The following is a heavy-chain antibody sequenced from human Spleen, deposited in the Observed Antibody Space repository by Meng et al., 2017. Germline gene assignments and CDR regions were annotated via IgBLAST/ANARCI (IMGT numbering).Heavy chain of an antibody. CDR1: GGSISSSNW. CDR2: MYHSGPT. CDR3: ARDPTGGEDHQRV. D-gene: IGHD1-14*01. J-gene: IGHJ4*02. Sequence: QVQLQESGPGLVKPSGTLSLTCAVSGGSISSSNWGNWVRQPPGKGLEWIGEMYHSGPTSYNPSLKSRGTISVDKSKNQFSLKLNSMTAADTAMYYCARDPTGGEDHQRVWGQGTLVTVSS. V-gene: IGHV4-4*02.